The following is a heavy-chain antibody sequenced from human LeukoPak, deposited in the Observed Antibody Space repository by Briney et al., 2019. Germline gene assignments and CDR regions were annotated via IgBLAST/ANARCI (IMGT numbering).Heavy chain of an antibody. CDR2: IIPIFGTA. J-gene: IGHJ5*02. V-gene: IGHV1-69*13. D-gene: IGHD5-18*01. Sequence: SVKVSCKASGGTFSSYASSWVRQAPGQGLEGMGGIIPIFGTANYAQKFQGRVTITADESTSTAYMELSSLRSEDTAVYYCAREQRGYSYGIPLFRSFDPWGQRTLVTVSS. CDR1: GGTFSSYA. CDR3: AREQRGYSYGIPLFRSFDP.